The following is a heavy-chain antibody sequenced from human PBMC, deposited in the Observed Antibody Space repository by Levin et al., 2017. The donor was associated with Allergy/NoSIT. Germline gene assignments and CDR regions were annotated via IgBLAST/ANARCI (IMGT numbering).Heavy chain of an antibody. D-gene: IGHD4-11*01. Sequence: VGSLRLSCAASGFTFSSYAMSWVRQAPGKGLEWVSVISDSGGNTYYADSVKGRFTISRDNSKNTLYLQMNSLRAEDTAVYYCAKPYGNYVRPHFAYWGQGTLVTVSS. CDR3: AKPYGNYVRPHFAY. CDR1: GFTFSSYA. J-gene: IGHJ4*02. CDR2: ISDSGGNT. V-gene: IGHV3-23*01.